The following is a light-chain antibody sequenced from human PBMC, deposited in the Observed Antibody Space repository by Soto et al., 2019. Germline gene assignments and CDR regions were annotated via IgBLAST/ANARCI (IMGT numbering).Light chain of an antibody. J-gene: IGLJ1*01. CDR1: STDVGSYHL. V-gene: IGLV2-23*02. CDR3: CSYAGSWTYV. CDR2: EVS. Sequence: QSALTQPASVSGSPGQSITISCTGTSTDVGSYHLVSWYQQHPGKAPKLMIYEVSKRPSGVSNRFSGSKSGNTASLTISGVQAEDESDYFCCSYAGSWTYVFGTGTKLTVL.